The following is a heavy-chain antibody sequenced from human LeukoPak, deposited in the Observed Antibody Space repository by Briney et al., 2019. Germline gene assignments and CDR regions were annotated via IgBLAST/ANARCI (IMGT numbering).Heavy chain of an antibody. D-gene: IGHD2-2*01. J-gene: IGHJ3*02. CDR1: GFTFSSYS. CDR3: ASAGFCSSTSCYPYDDAFDI. V-gene: IGHV3-48*01. Sequence: GGSLRLSCAASGFTFSSYSMNWVHQAPGKGLEWVSYISSSGSTIYYADSVKGRFTISRDNAKNSLYLQMNSLRAEDTAVYYCASAGFCSSTSCYPYDDAFDIWGQGTMVTVSS. CDR2: ISSSGSTI.